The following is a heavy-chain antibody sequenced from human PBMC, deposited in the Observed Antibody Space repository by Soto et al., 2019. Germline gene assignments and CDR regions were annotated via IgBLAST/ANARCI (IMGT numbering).Heavy chain of an antibody. Sequence: PSETLYLTCAVSGGSISSGGYSWSWIRQPPGKGLEWIGYIYHSGSTYYNPSLKSRVTISVDRSKNQFSLKLSSVTAEDTAVYYCARVPSPWGQGTLVTVS. V-gene: IGHV4-30-2*01. CDR3: ARVPSP. CDR2: IYHSGST. J-gene: IGHJ5*02. CDR1: GGSISSGGYS.